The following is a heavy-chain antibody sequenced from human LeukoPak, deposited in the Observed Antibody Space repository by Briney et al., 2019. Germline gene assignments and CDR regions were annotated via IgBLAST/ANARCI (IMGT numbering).Heavy chain of an antibody. Sequence: SETLSLTCTVSGGSTSSYYWSWIRQPPGKGLEWIGHIYYSGSTNYNPSLKSRVTISIDTSKNQFSLRLSSVTAADTAVYYCARGAAGYSYGWGQGTLVTVSS. J-gene: IGHJ4*02. D-gene: IGHD5-18*01. V-gene: IGHV4-59*01. CDR1: GGSTSSYY. CDR3: ARGAAGYSYG. CDR2: IYYSGST.